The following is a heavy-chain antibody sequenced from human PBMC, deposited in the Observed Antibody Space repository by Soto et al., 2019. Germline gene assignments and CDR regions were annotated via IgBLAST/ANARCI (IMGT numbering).Heavy chain of an antibody. D-gene: IGHD2-8*02. CDR2: INTDNGNK. CDR1: GFSFSDNL. J-gene: IGHJ3*01. CDR3: AIDILSVGPRANDAFDV. V-gene: IGHV1-3*04. Sequence: QVQLVQSGAEVRKPGASVNISCRASGFSFSDNLINGVRQAPGQSLEWMGWINTDNGNKRYTQTFQGRVTISRHSSASIAYVEVSDLTSEATAVYYCAIDILSVGPRANDAFDVWGQGTMVTVSS.